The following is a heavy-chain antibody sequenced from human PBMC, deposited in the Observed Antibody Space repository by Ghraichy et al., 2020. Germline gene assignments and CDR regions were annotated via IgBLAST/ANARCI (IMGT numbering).Heavy chain of an antibody. CDR1: EFTFSDYA. CDR3: AKYRADHYNYGMDV. V-gene: IGHV3-23*01. D-gene: IGHD3-16*02. CDR2: ISAGGGST. Sequence: GESLNISCAASEFTFSDYAMSWVRQAPGKGLEWVSAISAGGGSTYYADSVRGRFTISRDNSKNTLYLQMNSLRAEDTAVYYCAKYRADHYNYGMDVWGQGTTVTVSS. J-gene: IGHJ6*02.